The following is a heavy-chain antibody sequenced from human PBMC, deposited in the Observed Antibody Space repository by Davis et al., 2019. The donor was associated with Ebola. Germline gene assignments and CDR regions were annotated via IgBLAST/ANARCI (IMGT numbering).Heavy chain of an antibody. D-gene: IGHD6-13*01. CDR1: GYTFTGYY. CDR2: INPNSGGT. Sequence: ASVKVSCKASGYTFTGYYLHWVRQAPGQGLEWMGWINPNSGGTIYAQKFQGRVTMTRDTSISTVHMELNRLRSDDTAIYYCARVLAAADTFTLYYFDYWGQGTLVTVSS. CDR3: ARVLAAADTFTLYYFDY. J-gene: IGHJ4*02. V-gene: IGHV1-2*02.